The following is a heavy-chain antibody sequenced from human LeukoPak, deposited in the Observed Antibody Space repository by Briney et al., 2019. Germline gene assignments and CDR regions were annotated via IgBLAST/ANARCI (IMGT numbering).Heavy chain of an antibody. CDR1: GYTLTCYY. V-gene: IGHV1-2*06. Sequence: ASVKVSCKASGYTLTCYYMHWVRQAPGQGLEWMGRINHNSGSTNYAQKFQGSVTMTRDTSISTAYMELSRLRSDDTAVYYCARGIVGATSYFDYWGQGTLVTVSS. CDR2: INHNSGST. CDR3: ARGIVGATSYFDY. J-gene: IGHJ4*02. D-gene: IGHD1-26*01.